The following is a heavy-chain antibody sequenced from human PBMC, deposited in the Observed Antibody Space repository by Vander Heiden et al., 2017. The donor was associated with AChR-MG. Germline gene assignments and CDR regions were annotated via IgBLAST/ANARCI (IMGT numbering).Heavy chain of an antibody. CDR3: ARTEPYDYVWGSYHAFDY. D-gene: IGHD3-16*02. V-gene: IGHV4-59*01. CDR2: IYYSGST. CDR1: GGPISSYY. J-gene: IGHJ4*02. Sequence: QVQLQESGPGLVTPSETLSLTCPVPGGPISSYYWSWIRQPPGKGLEWIGYIYYSGSTNYNPSLKSRVTISVDTSKNQFSLKLSSVTAADTAVYYCARTEPYDYVWGSYHAFDYWGQGTLVTVSS.